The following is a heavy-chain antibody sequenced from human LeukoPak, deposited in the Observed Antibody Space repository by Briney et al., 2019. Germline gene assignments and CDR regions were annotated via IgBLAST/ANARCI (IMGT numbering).Heavy chain of an antibody. J-gene: IGHJ6*02. Sequence: GGSLRLSCAASGFTVSSNYKSWVRQAPGKGLEWVSVIYSGGSTYYADSVKGRFTISRDNSKNTLYLQMNSLRAEDTAVYYCARDGGSWPYYYYYGMDVWGQGTTVTVSS. D-gene: IGHD6-13*01. CDR2: IYSGGST. CDR1: GFTVSSNY. V-gene: IGHV3-66*01. CDR3: ARDGGSWPYYYYYGMDV.